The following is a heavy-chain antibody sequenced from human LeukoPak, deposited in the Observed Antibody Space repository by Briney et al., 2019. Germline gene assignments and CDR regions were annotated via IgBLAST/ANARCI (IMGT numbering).Heavy chain of an antibody. D-gene: IGHD3-10*01. J-gene: IGHJ4*02. CDR2: ISCDGSNK. Sequence: GRSLRLSCAASGFTFSSYAMHWVRQAPGKGLEWVAVISCDGSNKYYADSVKGRFTISRDNSKNTLYLQMNSLRAEDTAVYYCARAFLLWFGELYYFDYWGQGTLVTVSS. CDR3: ARAFLLWFGELYYFDY. V-gene: IGHV3-30*04. CDR1: GFTFSSYA.